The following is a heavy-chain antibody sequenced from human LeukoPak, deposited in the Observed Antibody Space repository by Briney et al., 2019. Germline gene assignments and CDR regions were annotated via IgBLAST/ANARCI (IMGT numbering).Heavy chain of an antibody. Sequence: WVRQPPGKGLEWIGYIYHSGSTYYNPSLKSRVTISVDRSKNQFSLKLSSVTAADTAVYYCARGERFLEWLLFDYWGQGTLVTVSS. D-gene: IGHD3-3*01. V-gene: IGHV4-30-2*01. CDR3: ARGERFLEWLLFDY. J-gene: IGHJ4*02. CDR2: IYHSGST.